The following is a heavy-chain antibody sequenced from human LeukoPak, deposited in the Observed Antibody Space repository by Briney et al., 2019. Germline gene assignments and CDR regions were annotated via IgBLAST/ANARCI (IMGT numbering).Heavy chain of an antibody. CDR2: ISAYNGNT. Sequence: GGSLRLSCAASGFTFTSYGISWVRQAPGQGLEWMGWISAYNGNTNYAQKLQGRVTMTTDTSTSTAYMELRSLRSDDTAVYYCARRGWNYPFDYWGQGTLVTVSS. J-gene: IGHJ4*02. V-gene: IGHV1-18*01. D-gene: IGHD1-7*01. CDR1: GFTFTSYG. CDR3: ARRGWNYPFDY.